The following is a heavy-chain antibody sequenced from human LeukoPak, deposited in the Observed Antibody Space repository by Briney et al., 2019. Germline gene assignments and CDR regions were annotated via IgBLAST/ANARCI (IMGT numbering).Heavy chain of an antibody. V-gene: IGHV3-23*01. CDR3: AEAFSSGWSPFDY. CDR2: IRGAEGGT. Sequence: PGGSLRLSCAASGFTINTFTMNWVRQAPGKGLEWVSTIRGAEGGTYYADSVKGRFTISRDNFENTLYLQMNYLREEDTALYYCAEAFSSGWSPFDYWGQGALVTVSS. J-gene: IGHJ4*02. D-gene: IGHD6-19*01. CDR1: GFTINTFT.